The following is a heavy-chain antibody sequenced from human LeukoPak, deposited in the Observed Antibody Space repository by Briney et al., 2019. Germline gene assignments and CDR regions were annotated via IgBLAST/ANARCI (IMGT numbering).Heavy chain of an antibody. V-gene: IGHV3-21*01. J-gene: IGHJ4*02. CDR3: ARDLKSDY. CDR2: ISSSSSYI. CDR1: GFTFSSFS. Sequence: PGRSLRLSCAASGFTFSSFSMSWVRQAPGQGLEWVSSISSSSSYIYYADSVKGRFTISRDNAKTSLYLQMNSLRAEDTAVYYCARDLKSDYWGQGTLVTVSS.